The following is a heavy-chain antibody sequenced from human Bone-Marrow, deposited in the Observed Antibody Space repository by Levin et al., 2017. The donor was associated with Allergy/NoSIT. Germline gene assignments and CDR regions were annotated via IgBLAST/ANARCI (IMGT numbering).Heavy chain of an antibody. CDR2: ISQDGNNK. D-gene: IGHD3-16*01. CDR1: GFTFSSYA. CDR3: ARGTPQGDEIVSGFQLFDH. J-gene: IGHJ4*02. Sequence: LTGGSLRLSCAVSGFTFSSYAMHWVRQTPGKGLEWVADISQDGNNKKYGDSVKGRFTISRDNSNNTLYLQMNSLRAEDTAIYFCARGTPQGDEIVSGFQLFDHWGQGTLVTVSS. V-gene: IGHV3-30-3*01.